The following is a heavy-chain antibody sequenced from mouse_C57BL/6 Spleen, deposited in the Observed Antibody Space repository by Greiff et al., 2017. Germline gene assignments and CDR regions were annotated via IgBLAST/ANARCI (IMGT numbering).Heavy chain of an antibody. J-gene: IGHJ4*01. CDR1: GYTFTSYW. CDR3: ARGTGYAMDY. CDR2: IDPSDSYT. D-gene: IGHD4-1*01. V-gene: IGHV1-59*01. Sequence: QVQLQQPGAELVRPGTSVKLSCKASGYTFTSYWMHWVKQRPGQGLEWIGVIDPSDSYTNYNQKFKGKATLTVDTSSSTAYMQRSSLTSEDSAVYDCARGTGYAMDYWGQGTSVTVSS.